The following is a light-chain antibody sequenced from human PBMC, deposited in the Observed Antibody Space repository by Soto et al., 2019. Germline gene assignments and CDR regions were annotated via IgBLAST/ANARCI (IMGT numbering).Light chain of an antibody. J-gene: IGKJ5*01. V-gene: IGKV3-11*01. CDR1: QSVSSY. CDR3: QQRSNWL. CDR2: DAS. Sequence: EIVMTHSPATLSLSPVERATLSCRASQSVSSYLAWYQQKPGQAPRLLIYDASNRATGIPARFSGSGSGTDFTLTISSLEPEDFAVYYCQQRSNWLFGQGTRLEI.